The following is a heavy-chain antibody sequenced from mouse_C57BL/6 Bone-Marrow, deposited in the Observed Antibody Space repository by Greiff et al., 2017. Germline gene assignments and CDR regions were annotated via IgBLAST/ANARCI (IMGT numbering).Heavy chain of an antibody. D-gene: IGHD2-12*01. CDR2: IDPSDSYT. CDR3: AREGYSGDFDY. J-gene: IGHJ2*01. CDR1: GYTFTSYW. Sequence: VQLQQPGAELVMPGASVKLSCKASGYTFTSYWMHWVKQRPGQGLEWIGEIDPSDSYTNYNQKFKGKSTLTVDKSSSTAYRQLSSLTSEDSAVYYCAREGYSGDFDYWGQGTTLTVSS. V-gene: IGHV1-69*01.